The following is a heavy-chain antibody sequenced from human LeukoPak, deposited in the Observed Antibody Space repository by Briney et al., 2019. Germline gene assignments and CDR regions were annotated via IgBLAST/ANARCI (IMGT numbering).Heavy chain of an antibody. CDR1: GGSISSYY. Sequence: PSETLSPTCTVSGGSISSYYWSWIRQPPGKGLEWIGYIYYSGSTNYNPSLKSRVTISVDTSKNQFSLKLSSVTAADTAVYYCARVGSRDGDYDYWGQGTLVTVSS. CDR2: IYYSGST. CDR3: ARVGSRDGDYDY. J-gene: IGHJ4*02. D-gene: IGHD4-17*01. V-gene: IGHV4-59*01.